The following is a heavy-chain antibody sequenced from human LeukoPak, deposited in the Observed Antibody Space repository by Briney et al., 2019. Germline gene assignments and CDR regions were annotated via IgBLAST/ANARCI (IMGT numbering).Heavy chain of an antibody. J-gene: IGHJ5*02. CDR1: GGSFSGYY. CDR3: ARDPGYTAHNWFDP. Sequence: SETLSLTCAVYGGSFSGYYWSWIRQPPGKGLEWIGEINHSGSTNSNPSLKSRVTISVDTSKNQFSLKLSSVTAADTAVYYCARDPGYTAHNWFDPWGQGTLVTVSS. V-gene: IGHV4-34*01. D-gene: IGHD5-18*01. CDR2: INHSGST.